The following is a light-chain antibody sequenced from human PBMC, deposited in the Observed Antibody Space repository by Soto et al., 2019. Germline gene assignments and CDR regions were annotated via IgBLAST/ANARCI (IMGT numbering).Light chain of an antibody. CDR3: FSYAGASTYV. Sequence: QSALTQPASVSGSHGQAITISCTGTSSDVGTYNIVSWYQQHPGKAPKLMVYEGSKRPSGVSNRFSGSKSGNTASLTISGLQAEDEADYYCFSYAGASTYVFGSGTKLTVL. J-gene: IGLJ1*01. CDR2: EGS. CDR1: SSDVGTYNI. V-gene: IGLV2-23*01.